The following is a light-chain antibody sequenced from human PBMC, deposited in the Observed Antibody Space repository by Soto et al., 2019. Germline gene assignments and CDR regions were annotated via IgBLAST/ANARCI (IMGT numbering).Light chain of an antibody. Sequence: EIVMTQSPATLSVSPGERATLSCRASQSVSGYLAWYQQRPGQAPRLLIFDASTRATGVPARFSGGGSGTDFTLTISSLQSEDFAVYYCQEYNNWPPLTFGQGTKVDI. J-gene: IGKJ1*01. V-gene: IGKV3-15*01. CDR1: QSVSGY. CDR2: DAS. CDR3: QEYNNWPPLT.